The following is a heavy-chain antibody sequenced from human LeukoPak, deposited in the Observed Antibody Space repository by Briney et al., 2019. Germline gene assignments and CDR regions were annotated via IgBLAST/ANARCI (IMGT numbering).Heavy chain of an antibody. Sequence: PGGSLRLSCAASGFTFSSYGMHWVRQAPGKGLEWVAVIWYGGSNKYYADSVKGRFTISRDNSKNTLYLQMNSLRAEDTAVYYCAKDTTIGGLGLQDVWGKGTTVTVSS. J-gene: IGHJ6*04. V-gene: IGHV3-30*02. CDR2: IWYGGSNK. CDR3: AKDTTIGGLGLQDV. D-gene: IGHD3-10*01. CDR1: GFTFSSYG.